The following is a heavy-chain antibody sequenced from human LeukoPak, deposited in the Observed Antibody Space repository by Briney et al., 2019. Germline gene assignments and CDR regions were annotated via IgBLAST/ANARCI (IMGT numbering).Heavy chain of an antibody. D-gene: IGHD3-22*01. CDR3: ARETTYYYDSSGYSYYYYYGMDV. J-gene: IGHJ6*02. Sequence: ARSLRLSCAASGFTFSSYAMHWVRQAPGKGLEWVAVISYDGSNKYYADSVKGRFTIPRDNSKNTLYLQMNSLRAEDTAVYYCARETTYYYDSSGYSYYYYYGMDVWGQGTTVTVSS. CDR2: ISYDGSNK. CDR1: GFTFSSYA. V-gene: IGHV3-30-3*01.